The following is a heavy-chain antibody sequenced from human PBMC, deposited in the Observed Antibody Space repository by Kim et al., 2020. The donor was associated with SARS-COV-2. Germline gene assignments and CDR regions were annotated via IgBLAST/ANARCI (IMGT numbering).Heavy chain of an antibody. CDR3: ARAPARIAVAGYYYYYGMGV. CDR2: IGTAGDT. V-gene: IGHV3-13*01. J-gene: IGHJ6*02. CDR1: GFTFSSYD. D-gene: IGHD6-19*01. Sequence: GGSLRLSCAASGFTFSSYDMHWVRQATGKGLEWVSTIGTAGDTYYPGSVKGRFTISRQNAKNSLYLQMNSLRAGDTAVYYCARAPARIAVAGYYYYYGMGVWGQGTTVTVSS.